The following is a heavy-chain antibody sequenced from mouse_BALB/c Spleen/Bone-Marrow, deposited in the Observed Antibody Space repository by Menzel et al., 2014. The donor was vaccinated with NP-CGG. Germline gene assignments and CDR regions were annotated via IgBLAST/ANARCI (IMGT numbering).Heavy chain of an antibody. D-gene: IGHD2-4*01. CDR3: ALYYDYDVSD. CDR2: IDPANGNT. V-gene: IGHV14-3*02. CDR1: GFNIKDTY. J-gene: IGHJ2*01. Sequence: EVQLQQSGAELVKPGASVKLSCTVSGFNIKDTYMHWVKQRPEQGLEWIGRIDPANGNTKYDPKFQGKATIIADSSSNTAYLQLSSLTSEYTAVYYCALYYDYDVSDWGQGTTLTVSS.